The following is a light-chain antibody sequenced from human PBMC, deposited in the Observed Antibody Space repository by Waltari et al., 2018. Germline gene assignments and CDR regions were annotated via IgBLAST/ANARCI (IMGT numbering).Light chain of an antibody. V-gene: IGKV2-28*01. J-gene: IGKJ2*01. CDR1: QSLLHSNGYYY. CDR3: MQPLQSPRT. CDR2: LTS. Sequence: DIVMTQSPLSLSVTPGEPASISCRSSQSLLHSNGYYYLDWYLQKPGQSPQLLVYLTSHRASGAPDRFSGSGSGTDFTLKISRVEAEDFGVYYCMQPLQSPRTFGQGTKLEIK.